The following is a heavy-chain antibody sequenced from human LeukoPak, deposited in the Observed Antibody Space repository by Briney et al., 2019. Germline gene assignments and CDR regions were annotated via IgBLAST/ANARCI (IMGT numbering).Heavy chain of an antibody. J-gene: IGHJ4*02. CDR2: ITPTSGGT. Sequence: GLVGMGWITPTSGGTTYAQPFQGRLPMTRATSISTAYMELTRLTSADTAIYYCARKDYFDYWGQGTLVTVSS. V-gene: IGHV1-2*02. CDR3: ARKDYFDY.